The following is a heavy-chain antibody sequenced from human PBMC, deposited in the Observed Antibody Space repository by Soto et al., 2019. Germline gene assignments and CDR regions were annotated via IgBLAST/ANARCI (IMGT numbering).Heavy chain of an antibody. CDR2: IFHSVNT. V-gene: IGHV4-4*02. CDR3: VKNGWYSADV. CDR1: GDALNGDIL. Sequence: SEALCHTYAVSGDALNGDILWSWLRQPPGKGLEWIGEIFHSVNTNYNPSLKSRVTISVDKSKNHFSLTLTSVTAADTAVYYCVKNGWYSADVWGRGTMVT. D-gene: IGHD6-19*01. J-gene: IGHJ3*01.